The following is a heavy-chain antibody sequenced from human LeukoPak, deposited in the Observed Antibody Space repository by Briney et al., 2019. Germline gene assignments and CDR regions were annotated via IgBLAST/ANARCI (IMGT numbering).Heavy chain of an antibody. J-gene: IGHJ4*02. V-gene: IGHV3-23*01. Sequence: PGVSLRLSCAASGFIFRNYAMSWVRQAPGKGLEWVSAITGSGDTTYYADSEKGRFTISRDNSKNTLYVEMNTLRAEDTAVYYCAKWGDYDILTGYYVSDFWGQGALVTVSS. D-gene: IGHD3-9*01. CDR2: ITGSGDTT. CDR3: AKWGDYDILTGYYVSDF. CDR1: GFIFRNYA.